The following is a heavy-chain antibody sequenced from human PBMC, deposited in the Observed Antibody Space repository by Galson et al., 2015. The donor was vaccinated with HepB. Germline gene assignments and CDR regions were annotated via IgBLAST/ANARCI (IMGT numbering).Heavy chain of an antibody. D-gene: IGHD3-3*01. CDR2: IRSKNDGGET. V-gene: IGHV3-15*01. J-gene: IGHJ4*02. CDR1: GFNVDKAW. Sequence: SLRLSCAASGFNVDKAWMSWVRQAPGKGLEWVGRIRSKNDGGETKSGAPMKGRFTISTEDSTNTVSLHMTRLKIEDTGIYYCTTVATISGVMRDYWGQGTLVTVSS. CDR3: TTVATISGVMRDY.